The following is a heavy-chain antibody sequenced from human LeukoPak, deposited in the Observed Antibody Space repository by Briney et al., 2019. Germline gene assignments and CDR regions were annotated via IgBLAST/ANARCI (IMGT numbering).Heavy chain of an antibody. CDR3: AREVGHCGSSSCYARWFDA. V-gene: IGHV7-4-1*02. CDR1: GYTFTSYG. D-gene: IGHD2-2*01. Sequence: GASVKVSCKASGYTFTSYGINWVRQAPGQGLDWMGWINTDTGNPTYAQGFTGRFVFSLDTSVSTAYLQISSLKAEDTAVYYCAREVGHCGSSSCYARWFDAWGQGTLVTASS. CDR2: INTDTGNP. J-gene: IGHJ5*02.